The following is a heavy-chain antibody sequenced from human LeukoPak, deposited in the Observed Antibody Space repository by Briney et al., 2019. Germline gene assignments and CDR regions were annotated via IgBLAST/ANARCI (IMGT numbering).Heavy chain of an antibody. V-gene: IGHV4-59*01. CDR1: GGSISSYY. CDR3: ARVALWGYCSSTSCYRGGSGYYFDY. J-gene: IGHJ4*02. D-gene: IGHD2-2*02. Sequence: PSETLSLTCTVSGGSISSYYWSWIRQPPGKGLEWIGYIYYSGSTNYNPSLKSRVTISVDTSKNQFSLKLSSVTAADTAVYYCARVALWGYCSSTSCYRGGSGYYFDYWGQGTLVTVSS. CDR2: IYYSGST.